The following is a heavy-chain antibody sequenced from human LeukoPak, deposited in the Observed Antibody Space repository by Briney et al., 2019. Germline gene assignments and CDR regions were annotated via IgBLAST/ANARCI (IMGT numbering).Heavy chain of an antibody. CDR3: ARAPYYYDSSGPIDY. CDR1: GYTFTSYY. J-gene: IGHJ4*02. V-gene: IGHV1-2*02. CDR2: INPHSGGT. Sequence: ASVKVSCKASGYTFTSYYMHWVRQAPGQGLEWMGWINPHSGGTNSAQMFQGRVTMTRDTSISTAYMELSRLRSDDTAVYYCARAPYYYDSSGPIDYWGQGTLVTVSS. D-gene: IGHD3-22*01.